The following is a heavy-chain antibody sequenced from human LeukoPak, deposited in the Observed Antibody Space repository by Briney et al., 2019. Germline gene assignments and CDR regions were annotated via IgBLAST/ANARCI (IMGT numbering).Heavy chain of an antibody. CDR3: ARVVREGDMYYFDY. D-gene: IGHD3-10*01. V-gene: IGHV1-18*01. Sequence: ASVKVSCKASAYTFTSYGISWVRQAPGQGLEWMGWISVYNGNTNYAQKLQGRVTMTTDTSTSTAYMELRSLRSDDTAVYYCARVVREGDMYYFDYWDQGTLVTVSS. CDR1: AYTFTSYG. J-gene: IGHJ4*02. CDR2: ISVYNGNT.